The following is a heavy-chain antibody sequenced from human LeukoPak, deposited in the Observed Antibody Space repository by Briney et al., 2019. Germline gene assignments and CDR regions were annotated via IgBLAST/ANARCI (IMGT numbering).Heavy chain of an antibody. CDR1: GLTFGNYA. V-gene: IGHV3-23*01. CDR2: ISHSGGNT. CDR3: ARVLTATTPDY. J-gene: IGHJ4*02. Sequence: PGGSLRPSCAASGLTFGNYALSWVRQGPGKGLEWVSGISHSGGNTYYSDSVKGRFTISRDNSKNTLYLQMNSLRAEDTAVYYCARVLTATTPDYWGQGTLVTVSS. D-gene: IGHD4-17*01.